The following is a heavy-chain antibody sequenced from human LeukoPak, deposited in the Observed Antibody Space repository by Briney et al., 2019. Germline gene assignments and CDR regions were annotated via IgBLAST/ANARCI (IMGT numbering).Heavy chain of an antibody. CDR2: IYYSGST. Sequence: SETLSLTCTVSGGSISSSSSYWGWIRQPPGKGLEWIGSIYYSGSTYYNPSLKSRVTISVDTSKNQFSLKLSSVTAADTAVYYCARGSHHRDGYIDDAFDIWGQGTMVTVSS. D-gene: IGHD5-24*01. V-gene: IGHV4-39*07. CDR3: ARGSHHRDGYIDDAFDI. CDR1: GGSISSSSSY. J-gene: IGHJ3*02.